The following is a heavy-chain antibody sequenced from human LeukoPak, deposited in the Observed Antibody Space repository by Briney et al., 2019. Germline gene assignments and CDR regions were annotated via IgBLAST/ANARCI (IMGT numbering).Heavy chain of an antibody. Sequence: GGSLSLSFAASGFTFSSYWMSWVRQAPGKGLEWVANIKQDGSEKYYVDSVKGRFTISRDNAKNSLYLQMNSLRAEDTAVYYCARVRGLLWFGEPRTYYMDVWGKGTTVTVSS. CDR1: GFTFSSYW. CDR3: ARVRGLLWFGEPRTYYMDV. J-gene: IGHJ6*03. CDR2: IKQDGSEK. V-gene: IGHV3-7*01. D-gene: IGHD3-10*01.